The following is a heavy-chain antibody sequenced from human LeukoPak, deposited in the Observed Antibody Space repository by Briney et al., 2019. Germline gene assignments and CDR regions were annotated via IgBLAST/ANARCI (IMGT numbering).Heavy chain of an antibody. J-gene: IGHJ4*02. Sequence: GGSLRLSCAASGFTFSSYAMHWVRQAPGKGLEWVAVISYDGSNKYYADSVKGRFTISRDNAKNSLYLQMNSLRAEDTAVYYCARSRRPYYFDYWGQGTLVTVSS. V-gene: IGHV3-30-3*01. D-gene: IGHD1-14*01. CDR2: ISYDGSNK. CDR3: ARSRRPYYFDY. CDR1: GFTFSSYA.